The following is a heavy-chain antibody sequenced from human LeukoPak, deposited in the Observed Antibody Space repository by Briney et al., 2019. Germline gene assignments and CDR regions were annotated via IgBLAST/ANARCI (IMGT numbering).Heavy chain of an antibody. CDR2: INPNSGGT. CDR3: ATLGVGATIGLDY. J-gene: IGHJ4*02. D-gene: IGHD1-26*01. V-gene: IGHV1-2*02. CDR1: GYTFTGYY. Sequence: ASVKVSRKASGYTFTGYYMHWVRQAPGQGLEWMGWINPNSGGTNYAQKFQGRVTMTRDTSISTAYMELSRLRSDDTAVYYCATLGVGATIGLDYWGQGTLVTVSS.